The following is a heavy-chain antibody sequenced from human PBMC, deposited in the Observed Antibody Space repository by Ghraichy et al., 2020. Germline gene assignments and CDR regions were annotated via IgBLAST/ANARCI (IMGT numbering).Heavy chain of an antibody. J-gene: IGHJ3*02. Sequence: ASVKVSCKASGYTFTGYYMHWVRQAPGQGLEWMGRINPNNGGTNYAQKFQGRVTMTRDTSISTAYMELSRLRSDDTAVYYCASPNPSLDGFDAFDIWGQGTLVTVSS. CDR1: GYTFTGYY. CDR3: ASPNPSLDGFDAFDI. CDR2: INPNNGGT. V-gene: IGHV1-2*06. D-gene: IGHD2-2*03.